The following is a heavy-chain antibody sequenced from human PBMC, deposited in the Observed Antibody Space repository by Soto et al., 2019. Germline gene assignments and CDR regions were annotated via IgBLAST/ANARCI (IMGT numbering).Heavy chain of an antibody. CDR2: MNPNSGNT. D-gene: IGHD5-18*01. CDR1: GYTFTSYD. J-gene: IGHJ6*02. CDR3: AGEKDTARDNYYYYYGMDV. Sequence: GASVKVSCKASGYTFTSYDINWVRQATGQGLEWMGWMNPNSGNTGYAQKFQGRVTMTRNTSISTAYMELSSLRSEDTAVYYYAGEKDTARDNYYYYYGMDVGGQGTRVTVS. V-gene: IGHV1-8*01.